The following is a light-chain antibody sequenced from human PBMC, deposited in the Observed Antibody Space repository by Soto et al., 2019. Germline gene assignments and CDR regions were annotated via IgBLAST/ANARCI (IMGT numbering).Light chain of an antibody. Sequence: DIQMTQSPSSLSASVADRVTITCRASQAILNDLAWFHQKPGKAPNSLIYGASSLNIGVPSRFSGSGFVTDFSLTISSLQPEDFATYYCQQYASNVATFGQGTTLEV. J-gene: IGKJ2*01. CDR3: QQYASNVAT. CDR2: GAS. CDR1: QAILND. V-gene: IGKV1-16*01.